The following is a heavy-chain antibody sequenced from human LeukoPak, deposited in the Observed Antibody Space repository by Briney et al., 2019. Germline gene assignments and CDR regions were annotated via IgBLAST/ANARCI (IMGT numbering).Heavy chain of an antibody. CDR3: AKDLSSIFDALNV. J-gene: IGHJ3*01. D-gene: IGHD3-3*01. V-gene: IGHV3-43*02. CDR2: ISGDGATT. CDR1: GFTFDEFA. Sequence: PGGCLRLSCAASGFTFDEFAMQWVRQAPGKGLEWVSLISGDGATTYYAASVKGRFTISRDNKKNFLYLQMSNLGTEDTALFYCAKDLSSIFDALNVWGQGTLVTVS.